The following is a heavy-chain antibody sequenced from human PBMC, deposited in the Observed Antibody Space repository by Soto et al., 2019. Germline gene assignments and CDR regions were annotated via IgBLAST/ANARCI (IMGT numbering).Heavy chain of an antibody. D-gene: IGHD3-3*01. CDR2: INAGNGNT. V-gene: IGHV1-3*01. Sequence: GASVKVSCKASGYTFTSYAMHWVRQAPGQRLEWMGWINAGNGNTKYSQKFQGRVTITRDTSASTAYMELSSLRSEDTAVYYCARDNPNYDFWSGYFQPLFDYWGQGTLVTVSS. CDR1: GYTFTSYA. J-gene: IGHJ4*02. CDR3: ARDNPNYDFWSGYFQPLFDY.